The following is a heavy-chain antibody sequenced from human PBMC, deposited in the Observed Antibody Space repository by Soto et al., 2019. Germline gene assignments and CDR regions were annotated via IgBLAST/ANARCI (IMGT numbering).Heavy chain of an antibody. J-gene: IGHJ4*02. V-gene: IGHV3-23*01. CDR1: GFTFSSYA. Sequence: GGSLRLSCAASGFTFSSYAMSWVRQAPGKGLEWVSATTGSGGSTYYPDSVKGRFTISRDNSKNTLYLQMNSLRAEDTAVYYCAKDKYSSGWATSDYWGQGTLVTVSS. D-gene: IGHD6-19*01. CDR3: AKDKYSSGWATSDY. CDR2: TTGSGGST.